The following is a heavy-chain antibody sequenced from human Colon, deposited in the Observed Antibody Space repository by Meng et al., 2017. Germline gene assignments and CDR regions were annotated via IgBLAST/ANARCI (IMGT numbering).Heavy chain of an antibody. CDR1: GCSFSSYS. J-gene: IGHJ4*02. V-gene: IGHV1-69*13. CDR2: IVPIFGTT. CDR3: TRATTELLWVGEFTD. Sequence: SVKVSCKTSGCSFSSYSISWVRQAPGQGLDWMGGIVPIFGTTNYPQKFQGRVTITAEPSTNTASMELSNLGSDDTAIYYCTRATTELLWVGEFTDWGQGTLVTVSS. D-gene: IGHD3-10*01.